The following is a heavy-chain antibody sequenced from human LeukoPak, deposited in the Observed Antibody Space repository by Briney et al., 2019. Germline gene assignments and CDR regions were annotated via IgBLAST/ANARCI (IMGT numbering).Heavy chain of an antibody. CDR2: ISGSGGST. D-gene: IGHD5-18*01. CDR3: AKLRGYSYGYGDNWFDP. V-gene: IGHV3-23*01. J-gene: IGHJ5*02. Sequence: GGSLRLPCAASGFTFSSYGMSWVRQAPGKGLEWVSAISGSGGSTYYADSVKGRFTISRDNSKNTLYLQMNSLRAEDTAVYYCAKLRGYSYGYGDNWFDPWGQGTLVTVSS. CDR1: GFTFSSYG.